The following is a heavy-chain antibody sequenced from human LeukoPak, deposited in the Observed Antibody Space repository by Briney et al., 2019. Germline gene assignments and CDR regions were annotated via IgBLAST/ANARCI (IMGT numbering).Heavy chain of an antibody. CDR2: IYDSGTT. D-gene: IGHD1-1*01. CDR3: ARVSWFPGTSYYYMDV. V-gene: IGHV4-59*01. Sequence: PSETLSLTCTVSGGSTSSYYWSWIRQLPGKGLEWFGYIYDSGTTNYNPSLKSRVTISVDTSKNQFSLKLSSVTAADTAVYFCARVSWFPGTSYYYMDVWGKGTTVTVSS. CDR1: GGSTSSYY. J-gene: IGHJ6*03.